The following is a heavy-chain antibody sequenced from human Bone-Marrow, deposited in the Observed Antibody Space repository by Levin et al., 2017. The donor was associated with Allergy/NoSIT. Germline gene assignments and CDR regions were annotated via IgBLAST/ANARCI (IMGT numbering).Heavy chain of an antibody. J-gene: IGHJ5*01. CDR1: GFTFDDYA. Sequence: HTGGSLRLSCAASGFTFDDYAMHWVRQVPGKGLEWVSSISWNSTNIGYADSVKGRFIMSRDNAKNSLFLQMNSLRLEDTAFYYCAKDSGYYFGSRSSFNGWFASWGQGSLVTVSS. CDR3: AKDSGYYFGSRSSFNGWFAS. V-gene: IGHV3-9*01. CDR2: ISWNSTNI. D-gene: IGHD3-10*01.